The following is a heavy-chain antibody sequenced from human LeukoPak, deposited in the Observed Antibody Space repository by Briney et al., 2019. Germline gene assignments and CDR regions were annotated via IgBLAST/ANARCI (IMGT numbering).Heavy chain of an antibody. D-gene: IGHD3-22*01. CDR2: IYYSRGT. V-gene: IGHV4-59*01. Sequence: SETLSLTCAVPGGSISSYYWSWIRQPPGKGLEWIGYIYYSRGTNYNPSLKSRVTISVDTSKNQFSLILSSMTAADTAVYYCARSGDYYRAEYFQHWGQGTLVTVSS. CDR3: ARSGDYYRAEYFQH. CDR1: GGSISSYY. J-gene: IGHJ1*01.